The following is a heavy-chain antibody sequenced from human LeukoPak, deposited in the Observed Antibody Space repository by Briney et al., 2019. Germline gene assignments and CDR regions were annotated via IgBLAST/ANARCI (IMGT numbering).Heavy chain of an antibody. Sequence: GGSLRLSCAASGFTFSDYYMSCIRQAPGKGLEWVSYISSSGSTIYYADSVKGRFTISRDNAKNSLYLQMNSLRAEDTAVYYCACSDYVWGSYRSWGQGTLVTVSS. D-gene: IGHD3-16*02. CDR2: ISSSGSTI. V-gene: IGHV3-11*01. CDR3: ACSDYVWGSYRS. J-gene: IGHJ4*02. CDR1: GFTFSDYY.